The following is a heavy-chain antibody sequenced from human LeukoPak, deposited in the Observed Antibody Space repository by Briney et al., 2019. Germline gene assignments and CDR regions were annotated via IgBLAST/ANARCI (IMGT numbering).Heavy chain of an antibody. Sequence: ASVKVSCKASGYTFTSYDINWVRQATGQGLEWMGWMNPNSGNTGYAQKFQGRVTMTRNTSISTAYKELSSLRSEDTAVYYCASFYYDSSGYYSAFDIWGQGTMVTVSS. D-gene: IGHD3-22*01. J-gene: IGHJ3*02. CDR2: MNPNSGNT. CDR1: GYTFTSYD. V-gene: IGHV1-8*01. CDR3: ASFYYDSSGYYSAFDI.